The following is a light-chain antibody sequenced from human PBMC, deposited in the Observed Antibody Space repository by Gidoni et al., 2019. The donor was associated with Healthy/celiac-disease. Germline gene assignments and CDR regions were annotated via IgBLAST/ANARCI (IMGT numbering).Light chain of an antibody. Sequence: QSVLTQPPSASGTPGQRVTISCSGSSFNIGSNYVYWYQQLPGTAPKLLIYRNNQRPSEVPDRFSGSKSGTSASLAISGLRSEDEADYYCAAWDDSLSGYVFGTGTKVTVL. CDR1: SFNIGSNY. V-gene: IGLV1-47*01. CDR2: RNN. CDR3: AAWDDSLSGYV. J-gene: IGLJ1*01.